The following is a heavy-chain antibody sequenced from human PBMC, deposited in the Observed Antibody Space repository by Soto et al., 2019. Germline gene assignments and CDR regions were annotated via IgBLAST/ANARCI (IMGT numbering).Heavy chain of an antibody. CDR2: ISAYNVNT. V-gene: IGHV1-18*04. D-gene: IGHD2-2*01. CDR3: AIRYCIRTSCLESWVDQ. CDR1: CYTFTIYF. Sequence: ASVKVSFKASCYTFTIYFINLCLHSPLQWLEWMGFISAYNVNTNYAQKLHGRVTMTTDTYTSTAYMEMMSLRSDDTDVYYCAIRYCIRTSCLESWVDQWGQGTMVNVSS. J-gene: IGHJ5*02.